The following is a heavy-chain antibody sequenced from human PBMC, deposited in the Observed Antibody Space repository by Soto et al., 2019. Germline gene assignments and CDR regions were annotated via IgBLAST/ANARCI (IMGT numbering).Heavy chain of an antibody. CDR2: ISAYNGNT. D-gene: IGHD2-15*01. Sequence: ASVKVTCKASGYTFTDYGISWVRQAPGQGLEWMGLISAYNGNTHYAQKLQGRVTMTTDTSTSTAYMELRSLRSDDTAVYYCARDHGYCSGGSCYSGDLFAPWGQRSLVTGSA. CDR1: GYTFTDYG. J-gene: IGHJ5*02. V-gene: IGHV1-18*01. CDR3: ARDHGYCSGGSCYSGDLFAP.